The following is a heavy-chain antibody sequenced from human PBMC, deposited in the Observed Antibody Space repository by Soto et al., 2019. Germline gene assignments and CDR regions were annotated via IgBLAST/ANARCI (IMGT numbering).Heavy chain of an antibody. J-gene: IGHJ4*02. CDR2: INHSGST. D-gene: IGHD3-22*01. CDR1: GGSFSGYY. Sequence: SETLSLTCAVYGGSFSGYYWSWIRQPPGKGLEWIGEINHSGSTNYNPSLKSRVTISVDTSKNQFTLKLSSVTAADTAVYYCARGGGYYDSSGYYYDYWGQGTLVTVSS. V-gene: IGHV4-34*01. CDR3: ARGGGYYDSSGYYYDY.